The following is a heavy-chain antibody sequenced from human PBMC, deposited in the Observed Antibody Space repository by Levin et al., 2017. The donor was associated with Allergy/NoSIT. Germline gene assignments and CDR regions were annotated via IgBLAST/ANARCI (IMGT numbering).Heavy chain of an antibody. V-gene: IGHV5-51*01. CDR3: ARRDPYYYYMDV. J-gene: IGHJ6*03. Sequence: GASVKVSCKGSGYRFSSYWIGWVRQMPGKGLEWMGIIYPDDSDTRYSPSFQGQVTISADKSISTAYLQWSSLKAADTARYYCARRDPYYYYMDVWGKGTTVTVSS. CDR2: IYPDDSDT. CDR1: GYRFSSYW.